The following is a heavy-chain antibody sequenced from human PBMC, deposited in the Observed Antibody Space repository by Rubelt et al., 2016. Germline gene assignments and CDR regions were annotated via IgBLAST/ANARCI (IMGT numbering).Heavy chain of an antibody. CDR3: ARIQLGMATIGDAFDS. V-gene: IGHV2-70*01. J-gene: IGHJ3*02. Sequence: QVTLRESGPALVKPTQTLTLTCTFSGFSLSTSGMCVSWIRQPPGKALEWLALIDWDDDKYYSTSLKTRRTIAKDTSNNQVVLTMTNMEPVDTATYYCARIQLGMATIGDAFDSWGQGTMVTVSS. CDR1: GFSLSTSGMC. CDR2: IDWDDDK. D-gene: IGHD5-24*01.